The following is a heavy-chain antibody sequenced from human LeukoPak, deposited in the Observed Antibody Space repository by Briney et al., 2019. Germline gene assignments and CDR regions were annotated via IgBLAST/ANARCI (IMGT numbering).Heavy chain of an antibody. Sequence: GGSLRLSCAAFSGFAMSWVRQAPGRGLEWVSAINGRGDDTYYPDSVKGRFTISRDNSNNTLYLQMNSLRAEDTAVHYCAKGHRSSSSFFDSWGQGILVTVSS. J-gene: IGHJ4*02. CDR3: AKGHRSSSSFFDS. CDR1: SGFA. D-gene: IGHD6-19*01. CDR2: INGRGDDT. V-gene: IGHV3-23*01.